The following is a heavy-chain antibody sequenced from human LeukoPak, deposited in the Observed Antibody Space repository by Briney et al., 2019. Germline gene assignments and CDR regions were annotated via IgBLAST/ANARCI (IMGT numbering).Heavy chain of an antibody. D-gene: IGHD3-22*01. CDR1: GGTFSSYT. CDR3: AGEGYYYDSSGYPRLDY. V-gene: IGHV1-69*04. J-gene: IGHJ4*02. CDR2: IIPILGIA. Sequence: SVKVSCKASGGTFSSYTISWVRQAPGQGLEWMGRIIPILGIANYAQKFQGRVTITADKSTSTAYMELSSLRSEGTAVYYCAGEGYYYDSSGYPRLDYWGQGTLVTVSS.